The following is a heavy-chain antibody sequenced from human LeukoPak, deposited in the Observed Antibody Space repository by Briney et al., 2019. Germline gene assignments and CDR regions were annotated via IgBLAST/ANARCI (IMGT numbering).Heavy chain of an antibody. CDR1: GYTFTGYY. CDR3: ACRTDYYGSGSYEADY. J-gene: IGHJ4*02. D-gene: IGHD3-10*01. CDR2: INPNSGGT. V-gene: IGHV1-2*02. Sequence: ASVKVSCKASGYTFTGYYMHWVRQAPGQGLEWMGWINPNSGGTNYAQKFQGRVTMTRDTSISTAYMELSRLRSDETAVYYCACRTDYYGSGSYEADYWGQGTLVTVSS.